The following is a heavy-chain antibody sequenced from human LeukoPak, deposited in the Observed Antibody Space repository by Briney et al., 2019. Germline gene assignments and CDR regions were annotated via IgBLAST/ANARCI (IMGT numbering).Heavy chain of an antibody. D-gene: IGHD6-13*01. Sequence: SETLSLTCTVSGGSISSYYWSWIRQPPGRGLEWIGYNYYSGITNYNPSLKSRVIISVDTSKNQFSLKLSSVTAADTAVYYCARAVYSSSALDYWGQGTLVIVSS. CDR1: GGSISSYY. CDR3: ARAVYSSSALDY. J-gene: IGHJ4*02. CDR2: NYYSGIT. V-gene: IGHV4-59*01.